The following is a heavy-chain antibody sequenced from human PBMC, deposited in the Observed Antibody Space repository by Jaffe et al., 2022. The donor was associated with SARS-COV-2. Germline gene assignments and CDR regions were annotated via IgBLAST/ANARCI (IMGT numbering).Heavy chain of an antibody. CDR3: TTGAISIVVAQGDYYYGMDV. CDR2: IKSKTDGGTT. V-gene: IGHV3-15*01. D-gene: IGHD2-2*01. Sequence: EVQLVESGGGLVKPGGSLRLSCAASGFTFSNAWMSWVRQAPGKGLEWVGRIKSKTDGGTTDYAAPVKGRFTISRDDSKNTLYLQMNSLKTEDTAVYYCTTGAISIVVAQGDYYYGMDVWGQGTTVTVSS. CDR1: GFTFSNAW. J-gene: IGHJ6*02.